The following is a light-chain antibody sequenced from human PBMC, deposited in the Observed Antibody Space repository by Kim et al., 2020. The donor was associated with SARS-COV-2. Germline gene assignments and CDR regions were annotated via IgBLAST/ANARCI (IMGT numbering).Light chain of an antibody. CDR3: QVWDSSAVL. V-gene: IGLV3-9*01. J-gene: IGLJ2*01. CDR1: NIESQN. Sequence: SVALGQPARLTGEGYNIESQNWLWYQQRPGQAPVLVIHRDSRRPFGIPARFSGSNSGNTASLTISRAQAGDEGDYYCQVWDSSAVLFGGGTQLTVL. CDR2: RDS.